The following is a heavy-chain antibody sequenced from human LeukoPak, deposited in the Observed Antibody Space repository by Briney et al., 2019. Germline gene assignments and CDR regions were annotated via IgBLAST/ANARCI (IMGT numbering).Heavy chain of an antibody. CDR3: ARGGQQLVYYYYYMDV. D-gene: IGHD6-13*01. Sequence: ASVKVSCKASGGTFSSYAISWVRQAPGQGLEWMGGIIPIFGTANYAQKFQGRVTITADKSTSTAYMELSSLRSEDTAVYYCARGGQQLVYYYYYMDVWGKGTTVTVSS. J-gene: IGHJ6*03. CDR2: IIPIFGTA. V-gene: IGHV1-69*06. CDR1: GGTFSSYA.